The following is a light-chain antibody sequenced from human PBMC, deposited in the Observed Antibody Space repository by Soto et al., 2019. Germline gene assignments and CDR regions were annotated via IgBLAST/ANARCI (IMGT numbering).Light chain of an antibody. CDR1: SIDVGGYNY. V-gene: IGLV2-14*01. J-gene: IGLJ1*01. CDR3: SSYRRGSTYV. CDR2: DVT. Sequence: QSVLTQPASVSGSPGQSITVSCTGTSIDVGGYNYVSWYQQHPGKAPRLMIYDVTNRPSGVSNRFSGSKSGNTASLTISGLQAEDEADYYCSSYRRGSTYVFGTGTKVT.